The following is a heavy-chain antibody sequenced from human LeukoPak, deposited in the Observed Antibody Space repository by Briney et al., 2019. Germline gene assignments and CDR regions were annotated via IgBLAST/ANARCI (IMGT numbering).Heavy chain of an antibody. D-gene: IGHD3-9*01. CDR2: ISGSGGST. CDR1: GFTISSYG. J-gene: IGHJ4*02. CDR3: AKVRDILTPSDY. Sequence: GGTLRLSCAASGFTISSYGMSWVRQAPGKGLEWASAISGSGGSTYYADSVKGRFTISRDNSENTLYLQMNSLRAEDTTVYYCAKVRDILTPSDYWGQGTLVTVSS. V-gene: IGHV3-23*01.